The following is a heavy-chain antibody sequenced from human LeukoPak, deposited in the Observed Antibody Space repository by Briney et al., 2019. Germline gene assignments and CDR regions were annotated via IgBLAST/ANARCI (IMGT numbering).Heavy chain of an antibody. V-gene: IGHV3-13*03. CDR3: AARSGYYRDFDY. Sequence: SGGSLRLSCAACGFTFSSYDMHWVRQATGKGLEWVSAIGTAGDTYYPGSVKGQFTISRENAKNSLYLQMNSLRAGDTAVYYCAARSGYYRDFDYWGQGTLVTVSS. CDR1: GFTFSSYD. D-gene: IGHD3-3*01. CDR2: IGTAGDT. J-gene: IGHJ4*02.